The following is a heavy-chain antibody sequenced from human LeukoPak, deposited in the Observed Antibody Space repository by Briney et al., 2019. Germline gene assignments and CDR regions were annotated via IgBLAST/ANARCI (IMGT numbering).Heavy chain of an antibody. Sequence: PSETLSLICTVSGGSISSYYWSWIRQPPGGGLEWIAYMYYSGSTNYNPSLQSRVTISGDTSKNQFSLKLTSVTAADTAVYYCARSTKTAAAGGDYNYFYYGMDVWGQGTTVTVSS. V-gene: IGHV4-59*08. D-gene: IGHD6-13*01. CDR2: MYYSGST. CDR3: ARSTKTAAAGGDYNYFYYGMDV. J-gene: IGHJ6*02. CDR1: GGSISSYY.